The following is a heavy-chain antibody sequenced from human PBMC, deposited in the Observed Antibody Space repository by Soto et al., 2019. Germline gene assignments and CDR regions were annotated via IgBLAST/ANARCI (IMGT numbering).Heavy chain of an antibody. D-gene: IGHD3-10*01. CDR1: GYTFTSYY. CDR3: ARDPHGRDMWFGELGDNNWFDP. Sequence: QVQLVQSGAEVKKPGASVKVSCKASGYTFTSYYMHWVRQAPGQGLEWMGIINPSGGSTSYAQKFQGRVTMTRDTSTSTVYMELSSLRSEDTAVYYCARDPHGRDMWFGELGDNNWFDPWGQGTLVTVSS. CDR2: INPSGGST. J-gene: IGHJ5*02. V-gene: IGHV1-46*01.